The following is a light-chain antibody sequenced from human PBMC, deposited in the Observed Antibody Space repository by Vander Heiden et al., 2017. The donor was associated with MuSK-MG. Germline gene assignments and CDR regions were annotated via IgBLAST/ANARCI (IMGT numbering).Light chain of an antibody. CDR3: QQHDT. CDR1: QCVSSY. Sequence: EIVLTQFPATLPLSPRERPTLSCRASQCVSSYLAGDQQKPGQAPRLLIYDASNRATGIRGRFSGSGSGTDFTLTISSLEPEDFAGYYGQQHDTFGGGTKVEIK. J-gene: IGKJ4*01. V-gene: IGKV3-11*01. CDR2: DAS.